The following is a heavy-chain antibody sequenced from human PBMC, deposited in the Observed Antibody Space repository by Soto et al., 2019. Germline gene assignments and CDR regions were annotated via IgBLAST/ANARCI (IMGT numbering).Heavy chain of an antibody. J-gene: IGHJ6*03. CDR2: MNPNSGNT. Sequence: ASVKVSCKASGYTFTSYDINWVRQATGQGQERMGWMNPNSGNTGYAQKFQGRVTMTRNTSISTAYMELSSLRSENTAVYYCARATRFLEWSYYYYYMDVWGKGTTVTVSS. CDR1: GYTFTSYD. D-gene: IGHD3-3*01. CDR3: ARATRFLEWSYYYYYMDV. V-gene: IGHV1-8*01.